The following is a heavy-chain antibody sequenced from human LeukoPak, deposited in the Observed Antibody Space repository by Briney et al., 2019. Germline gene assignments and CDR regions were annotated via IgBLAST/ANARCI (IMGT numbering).Heavy chain of an antibody. CDR2: ISGSGGST. D-gene: IGHD3-10*01. V-gene: IGHV3-23*01. CDR1: GFTFSSYG. J-gene: IGHJ4*02. CDR3: ARDSSMLRGPLVIYYFDF. Sequence: PGGSLRLSCAASGFTFSSYGMSWVRQAPGKGLEWVSAISGSGGSTYYAHSVKGRFTISRDNSKNTLYLQMNSLRADDTAVYYCARDSSMLRGPLVIYYFDFWGQGTLVTVSS.